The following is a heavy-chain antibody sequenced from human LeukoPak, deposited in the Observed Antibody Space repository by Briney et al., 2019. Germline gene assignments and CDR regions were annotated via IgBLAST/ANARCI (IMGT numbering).Heavy chain of an antibody. CDR3: ARHDNCGGDCYSFSPDY. V-gene: IGHV5-51*01. CDR2: IYPGDSDT. Sequence: GESLKISCKGSGYSFTSYWIGWVRQMPGKGLEWMGIIYPGDSDTRYSLSFQGQVTISADKSISTAYLQWSSLKASDTAMYYCARHDNCGGDCYSFSPDYWGQGTLVTVSS. J-gene: IGHJ4*02. CDR1: GYSFTSYW. D-gene: IGHD2-21*01.